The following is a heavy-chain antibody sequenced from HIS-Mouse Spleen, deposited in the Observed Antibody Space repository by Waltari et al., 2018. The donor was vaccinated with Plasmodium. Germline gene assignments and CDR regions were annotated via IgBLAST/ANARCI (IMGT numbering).Heavy chain of an antibody. V-gene: IGHV3-53*01. CDR1: GFSVRSHY. Sequence: EVQLLASGGGLIQPGGSLSLSCAASGFSVRSHYLSMVRQAPGKGREWVSVIYSGGSTYYADSVKGRFTISRDNSKNTLYLQMNSLRAEDTAVYYCARGMKSSSSAFDIWGQGTMVTVSS. CDR3: ARGMKSSSSAFDI. CDR2: IYSGGST. J-gene: IGHJ3*02. D-gene: IGHD6-6*01.